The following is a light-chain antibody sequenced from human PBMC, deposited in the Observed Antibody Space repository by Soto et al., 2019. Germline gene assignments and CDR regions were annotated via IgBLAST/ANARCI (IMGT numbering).Light chain of an antibody. CDR1: SSNIGAGYD. J-gene: IGLJ3*02. V-gene: IGLV1-40*01. CDR2: GNS. CDR3: QSYDSSLSGSL. Sequence: QSALTQSPSVSGAPGQRVTISCTGSSSNIGAGYDVHWYQQLPGTAPKLLIYGNSNRPSGVPDRFSGSKSGTSASLAITGLQAEDEADYYCQSYDSSLSGSLFGGGTKLTVL.